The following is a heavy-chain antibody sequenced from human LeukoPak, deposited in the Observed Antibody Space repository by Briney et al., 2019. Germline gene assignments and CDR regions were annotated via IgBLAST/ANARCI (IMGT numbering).Heavy chain of an antibody. CDR3: ARENSYYDSSGYYYGSGYFDY. J-gene: IGHJ4*02. CDR2: IYYSGST. CDR1: GYSITSGYY. Sequence: SETLSLTCSVSGYSITSGYYWSWIRPPPGKGLEWIGYIYYSGSTNYNPSLQSRVTISVDTSKNQFSLRLSSVTAADTAMYYCARENSYYDSSGYYYGSGYFDYWGQGTLVTVSS. D-gene: IGHD3-22*01. V-gene: IGHV4-61*01.